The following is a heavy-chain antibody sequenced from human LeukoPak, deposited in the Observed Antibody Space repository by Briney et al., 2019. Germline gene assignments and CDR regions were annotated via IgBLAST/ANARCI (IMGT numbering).Heavy chain of an antibody. CDR1: GGTFSSYA. D-gene: IGHD3-22*01. CDR2: IIPIFGTA. Sequence: ASVKVSCKASGGTFSSYAISWVRQAPGQGLEWMGGIIPIFGTANYAQKFQGRVTITADESTSTAYMELSSLRSEDTAVYYCARKYYYDSSGYLRPDYYYYYGMDVWGQGTTVTVSS. V-gene: IGHV1-69*13. J-gene: IGHJ6*02. CDR3: ARKYYYDSSGYLRPDYYYYYGMDV.